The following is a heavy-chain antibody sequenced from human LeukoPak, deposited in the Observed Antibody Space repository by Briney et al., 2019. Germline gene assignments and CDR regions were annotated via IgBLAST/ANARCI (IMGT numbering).Heavy chain of an antibody. J-gene: IGHJ4*02. CDR2: IKSDGATT. Sequence: PGGSLRLSCAASGFTFSTYWMHWVRQAPGKGLVWVSRIKSDGATTIYADSVKGRFTISRDNAKNTLHLQMDSLRAEDTAVYYCETGDFDCWGQGTMVTVSS. D-gene: IGHD7-27*01. CDR3: ETGDFDC. CDR1: GFTFSTYW. V-gene: IGHV3-74*01.